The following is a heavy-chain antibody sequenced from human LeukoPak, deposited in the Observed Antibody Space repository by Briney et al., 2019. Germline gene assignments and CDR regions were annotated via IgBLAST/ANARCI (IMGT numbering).Heavy chain of an antibody. Sequence: GGSLRLSCAASGFTVSYNYMSWVRQAPGKGLEWVAVFYTGGTRQYADSVKGRFTISRDNSKNTLYLQMDNLRADDTAVYYCARDLVVTTSWHASDLWGQGTMVTVSS. V-gene: IGHV3-53*01. CDR2: FYTGGTR. J-gene: IGHJ3*01. CDR1: GFTVSYNY. CDR3: ARDLVVTTSWHASDL. D-gene: IGHD2-21*02.